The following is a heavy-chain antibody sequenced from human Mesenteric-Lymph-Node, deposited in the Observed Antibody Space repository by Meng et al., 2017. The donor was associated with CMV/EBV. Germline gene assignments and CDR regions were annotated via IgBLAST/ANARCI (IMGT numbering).Heavy chain of an antibody. J-gene: IGHJ6*02. CDR1: GFTVSGTY. V-gene: IGHV3-66*02. Sequence: GESLKISCAASGFTVSGTYMTWVRQAPGKGLEWVSVIHTIGSTYYADSVKGRFTISRDHSNNTLYLQMKSLRAEDTAVYYCARGQYSSSWNYYYYGMDVWGQGTTVTVSS. D-gene: IGHD6-13*01. CDR2: IHTIGST. CDR3: ARGQYSSSWNYYYYGMDV.